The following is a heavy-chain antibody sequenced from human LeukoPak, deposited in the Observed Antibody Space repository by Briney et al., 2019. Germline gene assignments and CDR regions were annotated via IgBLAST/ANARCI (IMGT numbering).Heavy chain of an antibody. J-gene: IGHJ3*02. CDR3: AREIGSYDAFDI. V-gene: IGHV1-46*01. CDR2: INPSGGST. Sequence: ASVKVSCKASGSTFTSYYMHWVRQAPGQGLEWMGIINPSGGSTSYAQKFQGRVTMTRDMSTSTVYMELSSLRSEDTAVYYCAREIGSYDAFDIWGQGTMVTVSS. D-gene: IGHD1-26*01. CDR1: GSTFTSYY.